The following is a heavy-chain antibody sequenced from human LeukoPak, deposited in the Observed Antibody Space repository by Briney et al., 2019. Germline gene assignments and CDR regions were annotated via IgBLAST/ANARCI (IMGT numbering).Heavy chain of an antibody. CDR2: INSNSGAR. Sequence: ASVKVSCKASGYTFSRYYMHWVRQAPGQGLESMGWINSNSGARNYAPKFQGRVTFSRDNSISTAYMELSSLRSDDTAIYYCARGRGGATTGFDHWGQGTLVTVS. CDR3: ARGRGGATTGFDH. V-gene: IGHV1-2*02. CDR1: GYTFSRYY. D-gene: IGHD1-26*01. J-gene: IGHJ4*02.